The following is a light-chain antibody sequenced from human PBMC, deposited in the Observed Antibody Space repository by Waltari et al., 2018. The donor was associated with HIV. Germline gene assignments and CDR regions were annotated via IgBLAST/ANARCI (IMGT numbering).Light chain of an antibody. CDR3: ASYTADDTVL. Sequence: SDLTQPASVSGFLGQSITISCTGGARDFGLDNFISWYHQQPGKVPKLLLYEVDTRASGIPGRFSGSKSGNTASLTITGLQIEDEGLYYCASYTADDTVLFGGGTTVTVL. CDR2: EVD. V-gene: IGLV2-14*01. J-gene: IGLJ2*01. CDR1: ARDFGLDNF.